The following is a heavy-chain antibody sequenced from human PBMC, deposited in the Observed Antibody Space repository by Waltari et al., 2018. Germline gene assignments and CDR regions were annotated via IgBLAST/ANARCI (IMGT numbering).Heavy chain of an antibody. CDR2: SNHSGST. V-gene: IGHV4-34*01. CDR3: ARVDIAVAGTYYFDN. D-gene: IGHD6-19*01. J-gene: IGHJ4*02. Sequence: QVQLHQWGAGLLKPSETLSLTCAVYGGSFSGYYWIWIRQPPGKGLGWIGESNHSGSTNYNPSLKSRVTISVDTSKNQFSLQVISVSAADTAVYYCARVDIAVAGTYYFDNWGQGTLVTVSS. CDR1: GGSFSGYY.